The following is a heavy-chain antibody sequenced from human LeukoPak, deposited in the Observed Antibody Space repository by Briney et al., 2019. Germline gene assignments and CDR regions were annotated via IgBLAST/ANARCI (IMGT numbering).Heavy chain of an antibody. J-gene: IGHJ4*02. CDR2: VDPEDGET. CDR3: AVRGYSYGYGYFDY. V-gene: IGHV1-69-2*01. CDR1: GYTFTDYY. D-gene: IGHD5-18*01. Sequence: ASVTISCKVSGYTFTDYYMHWVQQAPGKGLEWMGLVDPEDGETIYAEKSQGRVTITADTSTDTAYIELSSLRSEDTAVYYCAVRGYSYGYGYFDYWGQGTLVTVSS.